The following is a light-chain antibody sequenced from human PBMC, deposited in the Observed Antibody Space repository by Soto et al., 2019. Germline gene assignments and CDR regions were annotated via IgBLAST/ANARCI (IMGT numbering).Light chain of an antibody. CDR1: QSITNW. Sequence: DIQLTQSPSTLSASVGDRVTITCRASQSITNWLAWYQQKPGKAPKVLIHMASSLKSGVPSRFSGSGSGTDISLTIPSLQPDDSASYYCQQYSSLSSVSFGGGTKVEI. CDR3: QQYSSLSSVS. J-gene: IGKJ4*01. CDR2: MAS. V-gene: IGKV1-5*03.